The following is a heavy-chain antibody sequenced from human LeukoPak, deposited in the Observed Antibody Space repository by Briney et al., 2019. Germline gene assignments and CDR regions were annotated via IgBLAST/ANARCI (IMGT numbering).Heavy chain of an antibody. D-gene: IGHD5-24*01. J-gene: IGHJ1*01. CDR3: VGDGRDGYNRYFHH. CDR2: ISDKGVST. Sequence: PGGSLRLSCSGSGFSLSSYVMHRVRQAPGKGLQYVSVISDKGVSTSYADSVKGRFTITRDNSKNTVYLQMSSLRDEDTAVYYCVGDGRDGYNRYFHHWGQGTLVTVSS. CDR1: GFSLSSYV. V-gene: IGHV3-64D*06.